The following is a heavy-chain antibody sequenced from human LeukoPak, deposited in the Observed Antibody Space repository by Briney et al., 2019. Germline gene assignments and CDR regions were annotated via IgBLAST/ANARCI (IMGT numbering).Heavy chain of an antibody. J-gene: IGHJ4*02. CDR3: AKARPGDTFDY. V-gene: IGHV3-7*01. Sequence: GGSLRLSCAASGFTLGIYWMNWVRQAPGRGLEWVASMKPDGSETNYVDSVKGRFTISRDNAKNSLYLQMNGLRVEDTAIYYCAKARPGDTFDYWGQGTLVTVSS. CDR1: GFTLGIYW. D-gene: IGHD3-10*01. CDR2: MKPDGSET.